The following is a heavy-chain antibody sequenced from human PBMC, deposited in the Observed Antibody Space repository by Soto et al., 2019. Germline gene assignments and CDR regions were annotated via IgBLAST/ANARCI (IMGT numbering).Heavy chain of an antibody. J-gene: IGHJ4*02. CDR1: GTSISSGDYY. D-gene: IGHD3-3*01. CDR3: ARVTPPTRDYDFWSGYYIHDY. CDR2: IYYSGFT. V-gene: IGHV4-30-4*01. Sequence: PSETLSLTCSVSGTSISSGDYYWSWIRQPPGKGLEWIGYIYYSGFTYYNPSLKSRVTISVDMSNDQFSLNLRSVTAADTAVYFCARVTPPTRDYDFWSGYYIHDYWGQGTLVTVSS.